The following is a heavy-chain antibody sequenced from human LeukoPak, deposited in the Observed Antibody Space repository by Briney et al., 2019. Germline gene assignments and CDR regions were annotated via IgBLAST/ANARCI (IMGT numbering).Heavy chain of an antibody. J-gene: IGHJ4*02. V-gene: IGHV3-30*18. D-gene: IGHD2-15*01. Sequence: GRSLRLSCAASEFTFGTYGMHWVRRAPGKGLERVAFITFDASDIYYADSVKGRFTISRDNSKNTLSLQMNSLRPEDTAVYYCAKSKIQYCRGGSCYLDYCGQGSLVTVSS. CDR2: ITFDASDI. CDR3: AKSKIQYCRGGSCYLDY. CDR1: EFTFGTYG.